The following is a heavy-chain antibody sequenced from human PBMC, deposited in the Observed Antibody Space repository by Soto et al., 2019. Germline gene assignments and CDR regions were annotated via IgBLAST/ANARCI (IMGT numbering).Heavy chain of an antibody. CDR1: GGSVSSGGYS. V-gene: IGHV4-30-2*01. CDR2: MYPSRRT. CDR3: VRDRGGGLGNYYVSMGMDV. Sequence: QLQLQESGSGVVQPSQTLSLTCSVSGGSVSSGGYSWSWIRQPLGKGLEWIGYMYPSRRTSHNPSLKSRVTISIDRSRNQFSLRLTSVTAADTAVYYCVRDRGGGLGNYYVSMGMDVWGRGTTVTVSS. D-gene: IGHD3-10*01. J-gene: IGHJ6*02.